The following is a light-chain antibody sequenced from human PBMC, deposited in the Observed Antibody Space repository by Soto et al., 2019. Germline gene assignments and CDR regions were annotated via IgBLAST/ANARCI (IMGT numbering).Light chain of an antibody. Sequence: DIQMTQSPSTPSASVGDRVTITCRASQSISSWLAWYQQKPGKAPKLLIYKASSLESGVPSRFSGSGSGTEFTLTISSLQPDDFATYYCQQYNSYPRTSGQGTKVDIK. J-gene: IGKJ1*01. CDR2: KAS. V-gene: IGKV1-5*03. CDR1: QSISSW. CDR3: QQYNSYPRT.